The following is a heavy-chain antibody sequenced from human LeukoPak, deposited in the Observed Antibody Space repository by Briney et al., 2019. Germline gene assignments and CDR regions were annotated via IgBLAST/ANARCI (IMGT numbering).Heavy chain of an antibody. J-gene: IGHJ4*02. CDR2: IQFSGNT. D-gene: IGHD6-19*01. V-gene: IGHV4-4*02. CDR3: ARHMTVTGTRGFDN. Sequence: SGTLSLTCAVSGGSVSRTNWCSWVRQPPGKGLEWIGEIQFSGNTHYNPSLETRVTMSVDESETRATLKMSSVTAADTAVYYCARHMTVTGTRGFDNWGQGILVTVSS. CDR1: GGSVSRTNW.